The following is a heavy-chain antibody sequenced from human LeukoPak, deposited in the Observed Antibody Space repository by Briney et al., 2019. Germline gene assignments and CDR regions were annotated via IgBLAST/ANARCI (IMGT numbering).Heavy chain of an antibody. CDR3: ARPDCSGPTCFTLGF. J-gene: IGHJ4*02. V-gene: IGHV3-23*01. D-gene: IGHD2-2*02. Sequence: GGSLRLSCTASGFTFSSYPMNWVRQAPGKGLEWVSAISGSGTSTYYADAESVKGRFTISRDNSKNTLYLQVNSLRAEDTAVYYCARPDCSGPTCFTLGFWGQGALVTVSS. CDR2: ISGSGTST. CDR1: GFTFSSYP.